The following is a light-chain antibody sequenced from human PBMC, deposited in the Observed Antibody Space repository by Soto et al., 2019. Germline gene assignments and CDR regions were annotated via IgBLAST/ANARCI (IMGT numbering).Light chain of an antibody. J-gene: IGKJ1*01. Sequence: DIQMTQSPSTLSASVGDRVTITCRASQTIFNWLAWYQRKPGRAPNLLIYDASSLQSGVPSTFSGSGSGTEFTHTISSLQPGDFATYYCQQYNSYPWTFGQGTKVEIK. CDR3: QQYNSYPWT. CDR2: DAS. V-gene: IGKV1-5*01. CDR1: QTIFNW.